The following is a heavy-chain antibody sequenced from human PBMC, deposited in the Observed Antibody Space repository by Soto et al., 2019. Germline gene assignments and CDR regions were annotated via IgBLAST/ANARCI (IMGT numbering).Heavy chain of an antibody. D-gene: IGHD3-10*02. CDR2: TNPRDGST. V-gene: IGHV1-46*01. J-gene: IGHJ4*02. Sequence: ASVKVSCKASGYSLTGYYMHWVRRAPGQGLEWMGITNPRDGSTNYAQKFQGRVTMTSDTSTSTVYMEMSSLRSDDTAIYYCARSYVTSQPIDFWGQGTLVTVPS. CDR1: GYSLTGYY. CDR3: ARSYVTSQPIDF.